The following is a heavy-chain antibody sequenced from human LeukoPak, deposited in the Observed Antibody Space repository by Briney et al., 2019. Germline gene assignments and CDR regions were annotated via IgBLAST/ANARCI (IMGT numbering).Heavy chain of an antibody. CDR3: XXXLDXDSSGYPDTFDI. V-gene: IGHV4-59*01. Sequence: PSETLSLTCTVSGGSISPNYWTWIRQPPGKGLEWIGFIYYTGNTNYNPSLKSRVTISIDTSKSHFSLKLSSLTAADTAVYYCXXXLDXDSSGYPDTFDIWGQGTMVTVSS. CDR1: GGSISPNY. J-gene: IGHJ3*02. D-gene: IGHD3-22*01. CDR2: IYYTGNT.